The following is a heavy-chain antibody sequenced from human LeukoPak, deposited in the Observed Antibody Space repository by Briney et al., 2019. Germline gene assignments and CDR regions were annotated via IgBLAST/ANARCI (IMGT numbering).Heavy chain of an antibody. Sequence: SVKVSCKASGDTFTTYAINWIRQAPGQGLEWMGRITPFIGKAIYSREFPGRVTITADKSTSTAYMELSSLRLEDTAVFFCARGSVTTSEFDSWGQGTLVTVSS. J-gene: IGHJ4*02. CDR1: GDTFTTYA. CDR2: ITPFIGKA. V-gene: IGHV1-69*04. CDR3: ARGSVTTSEFDS. D-gene: IGHD4-17*01.